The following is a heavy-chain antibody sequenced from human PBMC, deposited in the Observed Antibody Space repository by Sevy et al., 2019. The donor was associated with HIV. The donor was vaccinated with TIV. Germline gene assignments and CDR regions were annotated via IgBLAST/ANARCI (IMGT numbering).Heavy chain of an antibody. CDR2: IHYSGNT. J-gene: IGHJ4*02. D-gene: IGHD7-27*01. V-gene: IGHV4-38-2*01. CDR1: GSSISSGYW. CDR3: ASHDWGRVDY. Sequence: SETLSLTCLVSGSSISSGYWWDWFRRPPGKGLEWIGAIHYSGNTQYTPSLKSRVTVSADTSKNQFSLRLTSMTAADTAVYYCASHDWGRVDYWGQGTLVTVSS.